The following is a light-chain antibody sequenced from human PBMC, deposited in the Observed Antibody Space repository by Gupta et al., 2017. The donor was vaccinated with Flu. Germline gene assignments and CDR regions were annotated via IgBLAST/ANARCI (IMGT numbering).Light chain of an antibody. Sequence: ETVMTQSPVTLSASPAERVTLSCRASQNVGRNVAWYQQEPGRAPRLLIFGASTRAADVPARLSGSGSGTDFTLTIDGLQSEDFVVYFCQQYSKWPISFGGGTTVDIK. J-gene: IGKJ4*01. CDR2: GAS. V-gene: IGKV3D-15*01. CDR3: QQYSKWPIS. CDR1: QNVGRN.